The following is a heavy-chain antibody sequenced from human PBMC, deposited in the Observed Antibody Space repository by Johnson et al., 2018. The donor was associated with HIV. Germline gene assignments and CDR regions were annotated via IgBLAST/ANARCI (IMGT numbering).Heavy chain of an antibody. Sequence: VQLVESGGGLVQPGGSLRLSCAASGFTVSSNYMSWVRQAPGKGLEWVSVIYSGGSKDYADSVKGRFTISRDNSKNTMYLQMNSLRTEDTAVYYCARDRDYGSGAFDVWGPGTMVTVSS. CDR2: IYSGGSK. CDR3: ARDRDYGSGAFDV. J-gene: IGHJ3*01. D-gene: IGHD3-10*01. V-gene: IGHV3-66*02. CDR1: GFTVSSNY.